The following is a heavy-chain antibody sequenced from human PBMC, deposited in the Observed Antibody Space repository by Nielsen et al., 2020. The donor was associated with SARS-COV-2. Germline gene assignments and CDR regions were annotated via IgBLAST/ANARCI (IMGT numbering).Heavy chain of an antibody. CDR1: GGSFSGYY. D-gene: IGHD6-6*01. Sequence: SETLSLTCAVYGGSFSGYYWSWIRQPPGKGLEWIGEINHSGSTNYNPSLKSRVTISVDTSKNQFSLKLSSVTAADTAVYYCARGRTQLGPEPYFDYWGQGTLVTVSS. V-gene: IGHV4-34*01. CDR3: ARGRTQLGPEPYFDY. CDR2: INHSGST. J-gene: IGHJ4*02.